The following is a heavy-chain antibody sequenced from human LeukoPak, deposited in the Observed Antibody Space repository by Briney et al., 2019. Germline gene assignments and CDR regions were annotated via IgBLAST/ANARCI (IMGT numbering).Heavy chain of an antibody. CDR2: INQGGSEQ. V-gene: IGHV3-7*01. CDR1: GFTFSSYW. J-gene: IGHJ4*02. D-gene: IGHD2-2*01. CDR3: ARRGPARWDIVVVPVAAFDY. Sequence: GGSLRLSCAASGFTFSSYWMSWVRQAPGKGLEWVANINQGGSEQYSVDSVKGRFTISRDNAKNSLYLQMNSLRAEDTAVYYCARRGPARWDIVVVPVAAFDYWGQGTLVTVSS.